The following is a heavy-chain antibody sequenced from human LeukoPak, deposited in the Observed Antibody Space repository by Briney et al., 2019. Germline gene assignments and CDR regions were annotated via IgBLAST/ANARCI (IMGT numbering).Heavy chain of an antibody. CDR2: IIPIFGTA. CDR1: GGTFSSYA. D-gene: IGHD3-22*01. CDR3: ASGPPTHDSSGGWFDP. V-gene: IGHV1-69*06. Sequence: ASVKVSCKASGGTFSSYAISWVRQAPGQGLEWMGGIIPIFGTANYAQKFQGRVTITADKSTSTAYMELSSLRSEDTAVYYCASGPPTHDSSGGWFDPWGQGTLVTVSS. J-gene: IGHJ5*02.